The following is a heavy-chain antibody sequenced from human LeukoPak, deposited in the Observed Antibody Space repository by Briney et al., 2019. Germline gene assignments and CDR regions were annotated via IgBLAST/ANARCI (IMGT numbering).Heavy chain of an antibody. D-gene: IGHD6-13*01. Sequence: SETLSLTCTVSGGSISSYYWSWIRQSPGKGLEWIGNIHYSGNTNHNPSLKSRVTISIDTSKNQFSLRLSSVTAAGTAVYYCARHEYSSSSTLVWGQGTTVTVSS. CDR2: IHYSGNT. CDR1: GGSISSYY. V-gene: IGHV4-59*01. CDR3: ARHEYSSSSTLV. J-gene: IGHJ6*02.